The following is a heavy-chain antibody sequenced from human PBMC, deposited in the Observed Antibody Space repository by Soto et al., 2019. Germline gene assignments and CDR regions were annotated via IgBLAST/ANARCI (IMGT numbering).Heavy chain of an antibody. J-gene: IGHJ4*02. CDR3: ARDHGRWIQVRSDVYY. CDR2: INAGTGNT. V-gene: IGHV1-3*01. D-gene: IGHD5-18*01. Sequence: ASVKVSCKASGYTFTSYAMHWVRQAPGQRLEWMGWINAGTGNTKYSQKFQGRVTITRAKSASTAYMELSSLRSEDTAVYYCARDHGRWIQVRSDVYYGGQGTLVTGSA. CDR1: GYTFTSYA.